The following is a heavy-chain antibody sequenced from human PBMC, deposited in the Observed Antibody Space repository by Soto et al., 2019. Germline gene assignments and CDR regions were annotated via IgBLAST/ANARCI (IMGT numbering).Heavy chain of an antibody. V-gene: IGHV4-34*01. J-gene: IGHJ6*02. D-gene: IGHD3-22*01. CDR3: ARALRYYYDSSGYYGRARGYYGMDV. Sequence: TSETLSLTCAVYGGSFSGYYWSWIRQPPGKGLEWIGEINHSGSTNYNPSLKSRVTISVDTSKNQFSLKLSSVTAADTAVYYCARALRYYYDSSGYYGRARGYYGMDVWGQGTTVTVSS. CDR1: GGSFSGYY. CDR2: INHSGST.